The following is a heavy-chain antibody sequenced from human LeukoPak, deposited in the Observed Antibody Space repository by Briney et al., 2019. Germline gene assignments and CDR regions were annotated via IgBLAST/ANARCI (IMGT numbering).Heavy chain of an antibody. Sequence: PGGSLRLSCAASGFTFSSYSMNWVRQAPGKGLEWVSYISGSSSTIYYADSVKGRFTISRDNAKNSLYLQMNSLRAEDTAVYYCARLRSGYGDLRRAFDIWGQGTMVTVSS. V-gene: IGHV3-48*04. CDR1: GFTFSSYS. D-gene: IGHD4-17*01. J-gene: IGHJ3*02. CDR3: ARLRSGYGDLRRAFDI. CDR2: ISGSSSTI.